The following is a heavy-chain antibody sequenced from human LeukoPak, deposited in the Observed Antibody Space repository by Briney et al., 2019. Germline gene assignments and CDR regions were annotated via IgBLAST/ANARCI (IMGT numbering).Heavy chain of an antibody. CDR1: GGSISSSNW. Sequence: SGTLSLTCAVSGGSISSSNWWSWVRQPPGKGLEWIGEMYHSGSTNYNPSLKSRVTISVDKSKNQFSLKLSSVTAADTAVYYCARDKWELLDTFDIWGQGTMVTVSS. J-gene: IGHJ3*02. CDR2: MYHSGST. CDR3: ARDKWELLDTFDI. V-gene: IGHV4-4*02. D-gene: IGHD1-26*01.